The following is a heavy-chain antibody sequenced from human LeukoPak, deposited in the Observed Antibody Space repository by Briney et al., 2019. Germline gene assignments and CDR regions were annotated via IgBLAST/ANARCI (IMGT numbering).Heavy chain of an antibody. D-gene: IGHD6-19*01. Sequence: PGGSLRLSCAASGFTFDDYAMHWVRQAPGKGLEWVSGISWNSGSIGYADSVKGRFTISRDNAKNSLYLQMNSLRAEDTALYYCAKEQMAGAFDYWGQGTLVTDSS. J-gene: IGHJ4*02. CDR1: GFTFDDYA. CDR2: ISWNSGSI. CDR3: AKEQMAGAFDY. V-gene: IGHV3-9*01.